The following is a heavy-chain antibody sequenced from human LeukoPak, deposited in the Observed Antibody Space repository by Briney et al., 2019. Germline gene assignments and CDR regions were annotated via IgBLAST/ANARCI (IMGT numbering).Heavy chain of an antibody. CDR3: ARLKIAAAGPGAFDI. CDR1: GYSFTSYW. V-gene: IGHV5-51*01. D-gene: IGHD6-13*01. CDR2: IYPGDSDT. Sequence: GESLQISCKGSGYSFTSYWIGWVRQMPGKGLEWMGIIYPGDSDTGYSPSFQGQVTISADKSISTAYLQWSSLKASDAAMYYCARLKIAAAGPGAFDIWGQGTMVTVSS. J-gene: IGHJ3*02.